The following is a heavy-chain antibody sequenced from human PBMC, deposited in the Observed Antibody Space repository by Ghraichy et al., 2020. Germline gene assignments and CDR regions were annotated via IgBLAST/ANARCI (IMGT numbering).Heavy chain of an antibody. J-gene: IGHJ6*02. D-gene: IGHD5-18*01. V-gene: IGHV3-30*18. CDR1: GFTFSSYG. CDR2: ISYDGSNK. Sequence: GGSLRLSCAASGFTFSSYGMHWVRQAPGKGLEWVAVISYDGSNKYYADSVKGRFTISRDNSKNTLYLQMNSLRAEDTAVYYCAKGGYSYGYLNYYYGMDVWGQGTTVTVSS. CDR3: AKGGYSYGYLNYYYGMDV.